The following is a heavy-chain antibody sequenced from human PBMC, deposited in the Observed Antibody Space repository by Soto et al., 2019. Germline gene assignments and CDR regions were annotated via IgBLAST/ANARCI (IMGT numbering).Heavy chain of an antibody. J-gene: IGHJ4*02. D-gene: IGHD1-26*01. CDR3: ARLGGIVDTGTWIQ. CDR1: GYRFSTYW. Sequence: SLKISCKASGYRFSTYWIGWVRQRPGKGPEWMAIIYPGDSDTRENPSFQGQVTISADKSSNTVHLQWRSLKASDTAIYYCARLGGIVDTGTWIQWGQGTPVTVSS. V-gene: IGHV5-51*01. CDR2: IYPGDSDT.